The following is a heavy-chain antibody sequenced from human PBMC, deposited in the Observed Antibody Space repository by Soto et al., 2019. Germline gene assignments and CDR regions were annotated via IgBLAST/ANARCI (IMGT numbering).Heavy chain of an antibody. Sequence: EASVKVSCKASGYTFTRYTMNLVRQAPGQRLEWMGWINPDNGNTKSSQRFQDRVIITRDTSASTAYMDLSSLRSEDTAVYYCARGIATGQLDPWGQGTLVTVSS. V-gene: IGHV1-3*01. J-gene: IGHJ5*02. D-gene: IGHD2-15*01. CDR2: INPDNGNT. CDR3: ARGIATGQLDP. CDR1: GYTFTRYT.